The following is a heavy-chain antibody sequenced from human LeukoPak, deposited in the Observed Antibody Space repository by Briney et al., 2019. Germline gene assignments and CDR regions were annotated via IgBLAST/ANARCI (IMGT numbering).Heavy chain of an antibody. CDR2: IYTSGST. J-gene: IGHJ4*02. V-gene: IGHV4-61*02. CDR3: ASLPYYYDSSGPKSHFDY. Sequence: KPSETLSLTCTVSGGSISSGSYYWSWIRQPAGKGLEWIGRIYTSGSTNYNPSLKSRVTISVDTSKNQFSLKLSSVTAADTAVYYCASLPYYYDSSGPKSHFDYWGQGTLVTVSS. CDR1: GGSISSGSYY. D-gene: IGHD3-22*01.